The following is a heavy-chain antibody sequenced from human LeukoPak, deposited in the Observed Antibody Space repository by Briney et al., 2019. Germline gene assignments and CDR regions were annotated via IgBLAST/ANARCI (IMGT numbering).Heavy chain of an antibody. CDR3: ARELWSSGYYLTSDY. Sequence: ASVKVSCNASGYTFTSYDINWVRQATGQGLEWMGWMNPNSGNTNYAQKLQGRVTMTTDTSTSTAYMELRSLRSDDTAVYYCARELWSSGYYLTSDYWGQGTLVTVSS. V-gene: IGHV1-18*01. CDR1: GYTFTSYD. D-gene: IGHD3-22*01. J-gene: IGHJ4*02. CDR2: MNPNSGNT.